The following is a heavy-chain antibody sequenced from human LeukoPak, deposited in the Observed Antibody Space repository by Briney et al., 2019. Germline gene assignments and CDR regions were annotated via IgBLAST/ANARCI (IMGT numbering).Heavy chain of an antibody. CDR2: INPNSGGT. J-gene: IGHJ5*02. CDR3: AREEIAAAEVYNWFDP. CDR1: GYTFTGYY. D-gene: IGHD6-13*01. Sequence: ASVKVSCKASGYTFTGYYMHWVRQAPGQGLEWMGWINPNSGGTNYAQKFQGRVTMTRDTSISTAYMELSRLRSDDTAVYYCAREEIAAAEVYNWFDPWGQGALVTVSS. V-gene: IGHV1-2*02.